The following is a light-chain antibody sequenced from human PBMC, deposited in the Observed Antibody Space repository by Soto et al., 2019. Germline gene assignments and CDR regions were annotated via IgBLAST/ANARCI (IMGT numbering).Light chain of an antibody. J-gene: IGLJ1*01. CDR2: EVS. Sequence: QCVLTQPASVSGSPLQSSTISCTGTSSDVGSYNLVSWYQQHPGKAPKLMIYEVSKRPSGVSNRFPGSKSGNTASLTISGLQAEDEADYYCCSYAGSSTYVFGTGTKVTVL. CDR3: CSYAGSSTYV. V-gene: IGLV2-23*02. CDR1: SSDVGSYNL.